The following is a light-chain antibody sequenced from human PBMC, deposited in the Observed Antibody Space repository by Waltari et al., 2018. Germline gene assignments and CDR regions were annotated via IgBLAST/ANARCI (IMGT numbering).Light chain of an antibody. V-gene: IGLV1-51*02. J-gene: IGLJ3*02. CDR3: GAWDTSLTVGV. Sequence: QSVLTQPPSVSAAPGQKVIISCSGSGSNIGSNYVSWYQQVPGTAPKLLIYENNKRPSGIRDRFSGSKSATSATLSITGLQPGDEADDYCGAWDTSLTVGVFGGGTKVTVL. CDR1: GSNIGSNY. CDR2: ENN.